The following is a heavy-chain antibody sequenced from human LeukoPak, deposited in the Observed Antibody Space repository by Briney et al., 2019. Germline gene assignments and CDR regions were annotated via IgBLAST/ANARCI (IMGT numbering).Heavy chain of an antibody. D-gene: IGHD3-10*01. J-gene: IGHJ4*02. CDR1: GYTLTELS. Sequence: ASVKVSCKVSGYTLTELSMHWVRQAPGNGLEWMGGFDPEDGETIYAQKFQGRVTMTEDTSTDTAYMELSSLRSEDTAVYYCATDLFRIDYGSGDTSLDYWGQGTLVTVSS. CDR3: ATDLFRIDYGSGDTSLDY. V-gene: IGHV1-24*01. CDR2: FDPEDGET.